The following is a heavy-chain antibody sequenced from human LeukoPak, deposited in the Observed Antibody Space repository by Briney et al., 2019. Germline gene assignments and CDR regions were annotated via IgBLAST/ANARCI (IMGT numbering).Heavy chain of an antibody. V-gene: IGHV1-8*01. CDR3: AKSSGDYFLDY. D-gene: IGHD3-22*01. CDR2: MNPNSGNA. Sequence: ASVKVSCKASGYTFNDHDINWVRQAPGQGLEWLGRMNPNSGNAAYAQNLQGRVTMTWDSPTNTAYLEVIALSSDDTAVYCCAKSSGDYFLDYWGQGTLVSVSS. J-gene: IGHJ4*02. CDR1: GYTFNDHD.